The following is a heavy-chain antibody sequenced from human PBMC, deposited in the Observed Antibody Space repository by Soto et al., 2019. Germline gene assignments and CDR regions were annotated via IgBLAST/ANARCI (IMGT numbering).Heavy chain of an antibody. V-gene: IGHV1-3*01. CDR3: ARDGVAAGNINFDY. J-gene: IGHJ4*01. Sequence: ASVKVSCKASGYTFTSYAMHWVRQAPGQRLEWMGWINAGNGNTKYSQKLQDRVTITRDTSASTAYMELSSLRSEDTALYYCARDGVAAGNINFDYWGQGTLVTVSS. D-gene: IGHD6-19*01. CDR2: INAGNGNT. CDR1: GYTFTSYA.